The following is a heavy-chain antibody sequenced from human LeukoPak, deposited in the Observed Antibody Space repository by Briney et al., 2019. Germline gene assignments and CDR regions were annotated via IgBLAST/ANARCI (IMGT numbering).Heavy chain of an antibody. V-gene: IGHV1-24*01. CDR1: GYSLTDLS. J-gene: IGHJ6*02. CDR3: AAPSGSFLGYYYGLDV. Sequence: ASVKVSCKVSGYSLTDLSMHGVRHAPGKGLEWMGGFDPEDGETLYAQRFQGRVTMTKDTSTDTVYMELRSLKSDDTAVYYCAAPSGSFLGYYYGLDVWGQGTTVTVSS. D-gene: IGHD1-26*01. CDR2: FDPEDGET.